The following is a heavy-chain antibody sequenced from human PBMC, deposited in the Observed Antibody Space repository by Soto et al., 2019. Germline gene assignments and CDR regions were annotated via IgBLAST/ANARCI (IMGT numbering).Heavy chain of an antibody. V-gene: IGHV4-59*01. J-gene: IGHJ3*02. CDR1: GGSISTYY. CDR3: VRTGDYDAFDI. Sequence: SETLSLTSTDSGGSISTYYWSWLRQPPGKGLEWIGYIYYSGSTNYSPSLKSRVTISVDTSKNQFSLKLSSVIAADTAVYYCVRTGDYDAFDIWGQGAMVTV. CDR2: IYYSGST. D-gene: IGHD4-17*01.